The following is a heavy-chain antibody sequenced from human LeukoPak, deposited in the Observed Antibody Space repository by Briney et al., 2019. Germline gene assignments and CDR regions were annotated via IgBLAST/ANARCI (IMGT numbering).Heavy chain of an antibody. CDR1: GGSFSGYY. CDR3: AREKMRRYSYGYAH. D-gene: IGHD5-18*01. J-gene: IGHJ4*02. CDR2: INHSGST. Sequence: SETLSLTCAGYGGSFSGYYWSWIRQPPGKGLEWIGEINHSGSTNYNPSLKSRVTISVDTSKNQFSLKLSSVTAADTAVYYCAREKMRRYSYGYAHWGQGTLVTVSS. V-gene: IGHV4-34*01.